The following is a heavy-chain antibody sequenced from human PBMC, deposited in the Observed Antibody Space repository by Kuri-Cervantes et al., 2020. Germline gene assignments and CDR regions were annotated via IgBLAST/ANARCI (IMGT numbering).Heavy chain of an antibody. D-gene: IGHD3-10*01. J-gene: IGHJ6*03. Sequence: ASVKVSCKASGYTFTSYAMNWVRQAPGQGLEWMGWINTNTGNPTYAQGFTGRFVFSLDTSVSTAYLQISSLKAEDTAVYYCARTKTYYYGSGSYSPSHYYYYMDVWGKGTTVTVSS. CDR1: GYTFTSYA. CDR3: ARTKTYYYGSGSYSPSHYYYYMDV. CDR2: INTNTGNP. V-gene: IGHV7-4-1*02.